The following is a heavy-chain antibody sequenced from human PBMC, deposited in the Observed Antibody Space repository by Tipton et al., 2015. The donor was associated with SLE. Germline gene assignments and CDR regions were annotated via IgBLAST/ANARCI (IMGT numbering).Heavy chain of an antibody. V-gene: IGHV1-2*02. D-gene: IGHD3-22*01. CDR3: ARDYYDPSESTVEDN. Sequence: QSGAEVKKPGAPVKVSCKASAYTFTGYYFHWVRQAPGQGLEWMGWINPNNGDTKYAQKFQGRVTMTGDTSISTAYMELRRLKSDDTAVYFCARDYYDPSESTVEDNWGQGTLVTVSS. J-gene: IGHJ4*01. CDR1: AYTFTGYY. CDR2: INPNNGDT.